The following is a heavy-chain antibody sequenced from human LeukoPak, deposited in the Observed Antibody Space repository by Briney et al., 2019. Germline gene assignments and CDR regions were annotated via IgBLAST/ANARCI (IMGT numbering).Heavy chain of an antibody. Sequence: GGSLRLSCVGSGFTFGSYWMSWVRQAPGKGLEGVAKIKHDGSDHYYADSVAGRFTISRDNAKNSLYLEMSSLKAEDAAVYFCVRHPGSYNVLTGYSYYFDYWGQGTLVTVSS. CDR3: VRHPGSYNVLTGYSYYFDY. J-gene: IGHJ4*02. D-gene: IGHD3-9*01. CDR2: IKHDGSDH. V-gene: IGHV3-7*01. CDR1: GFTFGSYW.